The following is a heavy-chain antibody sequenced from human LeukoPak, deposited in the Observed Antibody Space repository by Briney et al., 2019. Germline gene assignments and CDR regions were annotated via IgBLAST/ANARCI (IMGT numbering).Heavy chain of an antibody. CDR1: GFTFSSYA. CDR3: ARDGLRYFDWPLSFDY. V-gene: IGHV3-23*01. J-gene: IGHJ4*02. Sequence: GGFLRLSCAASGFTFSSYAMSWVRQAPGKGLEWVSAISGSGGSTYYADSVKGRFTISRDNSKNTLYLQMNSLRAEDTAVYYCARDGLRYFDWPLSFDYWGQGTLVTVSS. D-gene: IGHD3-9*01. CDR2: ISGSGGST.